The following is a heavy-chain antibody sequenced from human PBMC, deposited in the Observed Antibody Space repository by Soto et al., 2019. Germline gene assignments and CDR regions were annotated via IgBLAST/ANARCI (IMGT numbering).Heavy chain of an antibody. CDR2: IWYDGSNK. J-gene: IGHJ4*02. CDR3: ARERGYSYGYVDY. CDR1: GFTFSSYG. V-gene: IGHV3-33*01. Sequence: QVQLVESGGGVVQPGRSLRLSCAASGFTFSSYGMHWVRQAPGKGLEWVAVIWYDGSNKYYADSVKGRFTISRESSKNTLYLQMNSLRAEDTAMYYCARERGYSYGYVDYWGQGTLVTVSS. D-gene: IGHD5-18*01.